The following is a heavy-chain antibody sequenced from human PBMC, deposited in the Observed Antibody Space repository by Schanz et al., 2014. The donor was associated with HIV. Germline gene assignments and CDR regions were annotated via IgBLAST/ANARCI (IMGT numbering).Heavy chain of an antibody. Sequence: QVQLVESGGGVVQPGRSLRLSCTASGFTFSNSGMHWVRQAPGKGLEWVAAMWYDESHKGYADSVKGRFTISRDNSKNTLYLQMNSLRAEDTAVYYCARGGIWEWDQPDFDYWGQGTLVAVSS. D-gene: IGHD2-15*01. V-gene: IGHV3-33*01. CDR3: ARGGIWEWDQPDFDY. J-gene: IGHJ4*02. CDR1: GFTFSNSG. CDR2: MWYDESHK.